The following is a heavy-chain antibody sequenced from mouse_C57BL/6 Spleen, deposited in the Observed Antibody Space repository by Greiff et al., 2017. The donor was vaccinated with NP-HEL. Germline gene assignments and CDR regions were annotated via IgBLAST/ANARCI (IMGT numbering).Heavy chain of an antibody. CDR1: GFTFSDYG. V-gene: IGHV5-17*01. J-gene: IGHJ4*01. Sequence: EVKLMESGGGLVKPGGSLKLSCAASGFTFSDYGMHWVRQAPEKGLEWVAYISSGSSTIYYADTVKGRFTISRDNAKNTLFLQMTSLRSADTAMYYCARLYDYDNYALDYWGQGTSVTGSS. CDR2: ISSGSSTI. D-gene: IGHD2-4*01. CDR3: ARLYDYDNYALDY.